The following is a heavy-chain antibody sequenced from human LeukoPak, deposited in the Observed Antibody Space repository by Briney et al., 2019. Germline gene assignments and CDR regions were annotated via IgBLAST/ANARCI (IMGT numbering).Heavy chain of an antibody. CDR1: GGSISSSSYY. D-gene: IGHD3-10*01. J-gene: IGHJ4*02. V-gene: IGHV4-39*01. CDR2: IYYSGST. CDR3: ARCISMVRGVIRPPDY. Sequence: SETLSLTCTVSGGSISSSSYYWGWIRQPPGKGLEWIVSIYYSGSTYYNPSLKSRVTISVDTSKNQFSLKLSAVTAADTAVYYCARCISMVRGVIRPPDYWGQGTLVSVSS.